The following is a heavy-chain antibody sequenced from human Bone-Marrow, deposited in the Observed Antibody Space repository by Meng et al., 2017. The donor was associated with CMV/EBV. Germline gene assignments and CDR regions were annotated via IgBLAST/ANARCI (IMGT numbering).Heavy chain of an antibody. D-gene: IGHD2-2*01. Sequence: SETLSLTCTVSGGSISSGSYYWGWIRQPPGKGLEWIGRIYYSGSTYYNPSLKSRVTISVDTSQNQFSLKLSSVTAADTAVYYCARHGARPNYCSGTSCREYYFDYWGQGTLVTVSS. CDR3: ARHGARPNYCSGTSCREYYFDY. J-gene: IGHJ4*02. CDR2: IYYSGST. CDR1: GGSISSGSYY. V-gene: IGHV4-39*01.